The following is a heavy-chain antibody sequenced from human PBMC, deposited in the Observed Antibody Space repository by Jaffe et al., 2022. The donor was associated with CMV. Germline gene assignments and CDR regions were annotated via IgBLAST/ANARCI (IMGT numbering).Heavy chain of an antibody. D-gene: IGHD3-3*01. CDR1: GFTFSSYS. CDR3: ARGEFLEWLLLGPNYYYGMDV. Sequence: EVQLVESGGGLVQPGGSLRLSCAASGFTFSSYSMNWVRQAPGKGLEWVSYISSSSSTIYYADSVKGRFTISRDNAKNSLYLQMNSLRDEDTAVYYCARGEFLEWLLLGPNYYYGMDVWGQGTTVTVSS. CDR2: ISSSSSTI. V-gene: IGHV3-48*02. J-gene: IGHJ6*02.